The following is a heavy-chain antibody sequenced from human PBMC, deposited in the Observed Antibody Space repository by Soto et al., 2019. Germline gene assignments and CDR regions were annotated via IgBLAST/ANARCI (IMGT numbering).Heavy chain of an antibody. D-gene: IGHD1-26*01. CDR3: ARVWYSGSYYSRLDPNYYYYGMDV. CDR1: GGSFSDYY. J-gene: IGHJ6*02. CDR2: INHSGST. Sequence: PSETLSLTCAVYGGSFSDYYWSWIRQPPGKGLEWIGEINHSGSTNYNPSLKSRVTISVDTSKNQFSLKLSSVTAADTAVFYCARVWYSGSYYSRLDPNYYYYGMDVWGQGTTVTVSS. V-gene: IGHV4-34*01.